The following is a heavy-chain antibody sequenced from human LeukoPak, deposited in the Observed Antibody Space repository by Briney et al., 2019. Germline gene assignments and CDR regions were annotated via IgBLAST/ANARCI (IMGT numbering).Heavy chain of an antibody. V-gene: IGHV1-2*06. J-gene: IGHJ4*02. D-gene: IGHD2-8*01. Sequence: ASVKVSCKASGYTFTGYYMHWVRQAPGQGLEWMGRINPNSGGTNYAQKFQGRVTMTRDTSTSTAYMELRSLRSDDTAVYYCARDGCTNGVCYGDYWGQGTLVTVSS. CDR1: GYTFTGYY. CDR3: ARDGCTNGVCYGDY. CDR2: INPNSGGT.